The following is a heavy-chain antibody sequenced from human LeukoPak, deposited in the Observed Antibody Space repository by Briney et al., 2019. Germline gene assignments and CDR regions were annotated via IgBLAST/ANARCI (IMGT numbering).Heavy chain of an antibody. Sequence: SVKVSCNASGGTFSSYTISWVRQAPGQGLEWMGRIIPIFGTANYAQKFQGRVTITTDESTSTAYMELSSLRSEDTAVYYCARKAPNYYDSSGYYPFDYWGQGTLVTVSS. CDR2: IIPIFGTA. V-gene: IGHV1-69*05. D-gene: IGHD3-22*01. CDR1: GGTFSSYT. CDR3: ARKAPNYYDSSGYYPFDY. J-gene: IGHJ4*02.